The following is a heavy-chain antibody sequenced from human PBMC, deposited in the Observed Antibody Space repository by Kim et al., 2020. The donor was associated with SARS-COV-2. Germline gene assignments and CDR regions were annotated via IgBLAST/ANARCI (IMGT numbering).Heavy chain of an antibody. D-gene: IGHD3-22*01. CDR3: ARALWGVVVREGFDP. Sequence: DSVKGRFTISRDKSKNTLYLQMNSLRAEDTAVYYCARALWGVVVREGFDPWGQGTLVTVSS. J-gene: IGHJ5*02. V-gene: IGHV3-30*07.